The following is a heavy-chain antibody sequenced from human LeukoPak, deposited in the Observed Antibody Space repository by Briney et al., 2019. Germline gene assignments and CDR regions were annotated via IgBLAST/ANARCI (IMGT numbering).Heavy chain of an antibody. CDR2: ISANNGNR. CDR3: ARQGYGGHSRGAADY. J-gene: IGHJ4*02. V-gene: IGHV1-18*04. Sequence: ASVKVSCNASGYTFTSYYMYWVRQAPGQGLEWMGWISANNGNRNYALKLQDRVSMTTDTSTSTAYMELRSLRSDDTAVYYCARQGYGGHSRGAADYWGQGTLVTVSS. D-gene: IGHD4-23*01. CDR1: GYTFTSYY.